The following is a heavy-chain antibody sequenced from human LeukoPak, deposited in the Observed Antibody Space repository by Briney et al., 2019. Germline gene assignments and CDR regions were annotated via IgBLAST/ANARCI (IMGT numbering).Heavy chain of an antibody. Sequence: PSETLSLTCTVSGRSISSSSYYSGWIRHPPGKGLGWIGSIYYSGSTYYNPSIKSRVTISVDTSKNQFSLKLSSVTAADTAVYYCARSDSGYDLAAFDYWGQGTPVTVSS. CDR2: IYYSGST. J-gene: IGHJ4*02. V-gene: IGHV4-39*01. CDR1: GRSISSSSYY. D-gene: IGHD5-12*01. CDR3: ARSDSGYDLAAFDY.